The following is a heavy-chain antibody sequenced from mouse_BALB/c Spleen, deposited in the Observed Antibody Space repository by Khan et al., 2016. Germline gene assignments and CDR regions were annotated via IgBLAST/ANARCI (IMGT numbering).Heavy chain of an antibody. J-gene: IGHJ1*01. D-gene: IGHD2-2*01. Sequence: QIQLVQSGPELKKPGETVKISCKASGYTFTNSGMTWVKQAPGKGLKWVGWINTYTGEPTYADDFKGRFAFSLETSASTAYLQINNLKNEDMTTYFCARGAMVTTGWYFDVWGAGTTVTVSS. V-gene: IGHV9-1*02. CDR3: ARGAMVTTGWYFDV. CDR1: GYTFTNSG. CDR2: INTYTGEP.